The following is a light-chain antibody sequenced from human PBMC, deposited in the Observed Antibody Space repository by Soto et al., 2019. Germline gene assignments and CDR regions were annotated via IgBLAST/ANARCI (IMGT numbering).Light chain of an antibody. CDR1: SSNVGSNF. Sequence: QSVLTQPPSVSGTPGQWVTISCSGSSSNVGSNFVYWYQQFPGTAPKLLIYRTDQRPSGVPDRFSASKPGTSASLAISGLRSDDEADYYCAAWDNSLRWVFGGGTQLTVL. V-gene: IGLV1-47*01. CDR2: RTD. J-gene: IGLJ7*01. CDR3: AAWDNSLRWV.